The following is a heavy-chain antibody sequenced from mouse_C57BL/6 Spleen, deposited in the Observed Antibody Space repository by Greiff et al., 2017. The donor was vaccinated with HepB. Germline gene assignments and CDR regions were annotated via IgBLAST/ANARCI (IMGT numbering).Heavy chain of an antibody. J-gene: IGHJ2*01. V-gene: IGHV1-15*01. CDR1: GYTFTDYE. Sequence: VQLQQSGAELVRPGASVTLSCKASGYTFTDYEMHWVKQTPVHGVEWIGAIDPETGGTAYNQKFKGKAILTADKSSSTAYMELRSLTSEDSAVYYCTRWVGSGYYDYWGQGTTLTVSS. D-gene: IGHD3-2*02. CDR3: TRWVGSGYYDY. CDR2: IDPETGGT.